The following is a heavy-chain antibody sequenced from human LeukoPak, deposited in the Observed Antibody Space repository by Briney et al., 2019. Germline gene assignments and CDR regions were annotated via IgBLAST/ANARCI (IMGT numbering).Heavy chain of an antibody. CDR1: GFTFSDYY. D-gene: IGHD1-1*01. J-gene: IGHJ5*02. Sequence: SGGSLRLSCAASGFTFSDYYMSWIRQAPGKGLEWVSYISSSGSTIYYADSVKGRFTISRDNAKNSLYLQMNSLRAEDTAVYYCAREAGTPGRYNWFDPWGQGTLVTVSS. CDR3: AREAGTPGRYNWFDP. CDR2: ISSSGSTI. V-gene: IGHV3-11*01.